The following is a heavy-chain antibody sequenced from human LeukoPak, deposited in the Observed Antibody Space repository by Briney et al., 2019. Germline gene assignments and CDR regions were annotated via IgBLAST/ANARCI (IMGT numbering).Heavy chain of an antibody. D-gene: IGHD3-22*01. CDR1: GYTFTSYD. V-gene: IGHV1-8*01. Sequence: ASVKVSCKASGYTFTSYDINWVRQATGQGLEWMGWMNPNSGNTGYAQKFQGRVTMTRNTSISTAYMELSSLRSEDTAVYYCARGGPTYYYDSSGYWRGVYYYYYMDVWGKGTTVTVSS. CDR2: MNPNSGNT. CDR3: ARGGPTYYYDSSGYWRGVYYYYYMDV. J-gene: IGHJ6*03.